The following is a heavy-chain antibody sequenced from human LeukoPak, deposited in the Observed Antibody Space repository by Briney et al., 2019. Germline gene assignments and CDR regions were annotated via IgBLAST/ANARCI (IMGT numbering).Heavy chain of an antibody. CDR2: INPNSGGA. J-gene: IGHJ3*01. V-gene: IGHV1-2*06. D-gene: IGHD1-26*01. CDR3: ARDSPIVGTFYAFDL. CDR1: GYTFIGYY. Sequence: RVASVKVSCKASGYTFIGYYLHWVRQAPGQGPEWMGHINPNSGGADYAQKFQGRVTMTRDTSISTVYMELSRLRSDDTAVYYCARDSPIVGTFYAFDLWGQGTMVTVSP.